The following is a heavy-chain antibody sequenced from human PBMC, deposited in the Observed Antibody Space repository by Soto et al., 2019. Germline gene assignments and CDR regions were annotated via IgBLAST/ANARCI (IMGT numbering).Heavy chain of an antibody. V-gene: IGHV3-48*02. J-gene: IGHJ6*02. Sequence: GXLRLSWAVSGLIFSTYTMNWVRQAPGKGLEWLAYITGPSTTISYRDGVKGRFTISRDKAKRSLFLQLDRLRDDDTAVYYCARSREPGVHYGLDVWGPGTTVTVSS. D-gene: IGHD1-26*01. CDR2: ITGPSTTI. CDR3: ARSREPGVHYGLDV. CDR1: GLIFSTYT.